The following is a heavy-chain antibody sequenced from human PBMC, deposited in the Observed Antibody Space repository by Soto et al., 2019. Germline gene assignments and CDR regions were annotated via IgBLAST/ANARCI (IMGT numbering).Heavy chain of an antibody. CDR2: INPSGGST. J-gene: IGHJ6*02. CDR3: TTGVTSRGMDV. V-gene: IGHV1-46*01. Sequence: ASVKVSCKASGYTFTSYFMHWVRQAPGQGLEWMGIINPSGGSTSYAQKFQGRVTMTRDTSTSTVYMELSSLRSEDTAVYYCTTGVTSRGMDVWGQGTTVTSP. D-gene: IGHD2-21*02. CDR1: GYTFTSYF.